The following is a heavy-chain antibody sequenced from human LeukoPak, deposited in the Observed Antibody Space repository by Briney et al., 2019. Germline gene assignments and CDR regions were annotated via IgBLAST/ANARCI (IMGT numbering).Heavy chain of an antibody. J-gene: IGHJ4*02. Sequence: ASGSLSCKAAGYTFTASYIHWVREAPGQGLEWMGGFDINTGDTKYARKFQGRVTITRDTSTGTAYMELRSLISGDTAVYYCASEAFCAGGTCHLQRVVYWCAGTLLGVS. CDR1: GYTFTASY. CDR3: ASEAFCAGGTCHLQRVVY. D-gene: IGHD2-8*02. V-gene: IGHV1-2*02. CDR2: FDINTGDT.